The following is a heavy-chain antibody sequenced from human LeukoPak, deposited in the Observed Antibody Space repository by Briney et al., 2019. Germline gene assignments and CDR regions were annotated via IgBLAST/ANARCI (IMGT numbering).Heavy chain of an antibody. V-gene: IGHV3-7*01. Sequence: GGSLRLSCAVSGLTFRSFWMSWVRQAPGKGLEWVANINQDGSEKYFVDSVKGRFTISRDNSKNSLHLQMNTLRAEDTALYYCARERDGRFFDYWGRGTLLTVSS. CDR2: INQDGSEK. CDR3: ARERDGRFFDY. CDR1: GLTFRSFW. J-gene: IGHJ4*02. D-gene: IGHD5-24*01.